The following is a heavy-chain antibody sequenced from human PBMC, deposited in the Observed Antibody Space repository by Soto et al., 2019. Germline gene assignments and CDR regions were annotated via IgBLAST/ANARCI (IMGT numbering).Heavy chain of an antibody. CDR2: IIPILGIA. Sequence: GASVKLSCKASGGTSSSYTSSRVRQAPGQGLEWMGRIIPILGIANYAQKFQGRVTITADKSTSTAYMELSSLRSEDTAVYYCARDRLSTEEGYWGQGTLVTVSS. CDR1: GGTSSSYT. CDR3: ARDRLSTEEGY. D-gene: IGHD6-6*01. V-gene: IGHV1-69*04. J-gene: IGHJ4*02.